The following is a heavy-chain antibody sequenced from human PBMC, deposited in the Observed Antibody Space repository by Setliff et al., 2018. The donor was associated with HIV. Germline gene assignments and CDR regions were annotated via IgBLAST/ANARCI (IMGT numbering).Heavy chain of an antibody. CDR1: GGTFSTHS. D-gene: IGHD2-21*02. Sequence: SVKVSCKASGGTFSTHSISWVRQAPGQGLEWMGGIIPIFGATNYARKFQGRVTITADDSTSTAYMDLNNLRSEDTAVYYCARESGICGGDCHYAFDMWGHGTRVTVSS. J-gene: IGHJ3*02. CDR3: ARESGICGGDCHYAFDM. V-gene: IGHV1-69*13. CDR2: IIPIFGAT.